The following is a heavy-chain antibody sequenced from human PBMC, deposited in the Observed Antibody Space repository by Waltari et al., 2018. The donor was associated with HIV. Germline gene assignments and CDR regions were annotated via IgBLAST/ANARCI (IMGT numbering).Heavy chain of an antibody. CDR3: ARPFHSSSGGSSPNY. J-gene: IGHJ4*02. D-gene: IGHD2-15*01. Sequence: QVQLVQSGAEVKKPGASVKVSCKASGYTFTGYYMHWVRQAPGQGLEWMGWINPNSGGTNYAQKFQGRVTMTRDTSISTAYMELSRLRSDDTAVYYCARPFHSSSGGSSPNYWGQGTLVTVSS. CDR2: INPNSGGT. V-gene: IGHV1-2*02. CDR1: GYTFTGYY.